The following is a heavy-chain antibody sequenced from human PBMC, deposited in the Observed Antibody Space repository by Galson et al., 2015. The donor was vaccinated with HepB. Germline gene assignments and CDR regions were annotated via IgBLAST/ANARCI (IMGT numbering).Heavy chain of an antibody. J-gene: IGHJ6*03. CDR1: GYTFSSYD. V-gene: IGHV1-8*01. Sequence: SVKVSCKASGYTFSSYDINWVRQATGQGLEWMGWMNPNSGNTGYAQKFQGRVTMTRNTSINTAYMELNSLKTEDTAVYYCTTAYCSSTSCYEGGYYYYYMDVWGKGTTVTVSS. CDR3: TTAYCSSTSCYEGGYYYYYMDV. D-gene: IGHD2-2*01. CDR2: MNPNSGNT.